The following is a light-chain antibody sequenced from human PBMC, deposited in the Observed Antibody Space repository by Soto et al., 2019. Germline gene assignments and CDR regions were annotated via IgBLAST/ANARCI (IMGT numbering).Light chain of an antibody. J-gene: IGLJ1*01. V-gene: IGLV1-40*01. Sequence: QSVLTQPPSVSEAPGQRVTISCTGTSSDIGAVYDVHWYQQLPGAAPKLLIYSNAIRPSGVPDRFSASKSGTSASLAITGVRAEDEADYYCQSYDSSLTTYVFGTGSKVTGL. CDR2: SNA. CDR1: SSDIGAVYD. CDR3: QSYDSSLTTYV.